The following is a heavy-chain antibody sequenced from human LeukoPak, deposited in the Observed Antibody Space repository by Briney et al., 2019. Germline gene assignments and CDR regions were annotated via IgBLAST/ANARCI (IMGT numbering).Heavy chain of an antibody. CDR3: ARASMGGRDYHLDS. CDR2: IKTDGSHT. CDR1: GFTFSTYW. V-gene: IGHV3-7*01. Sequence: GGSLRLSCAASGFTFSTYWMTWVRQAPGKELEWVANIKTDGSHTYYLDSVKGRFTISRDNAKNFLFLQLGSLRADDTGVYYCARASMGGRDYHLDSWGQGTLVTVSS. J-gene: IGHJ4*02. D-gene: IGHD4/OR15-4a*01.